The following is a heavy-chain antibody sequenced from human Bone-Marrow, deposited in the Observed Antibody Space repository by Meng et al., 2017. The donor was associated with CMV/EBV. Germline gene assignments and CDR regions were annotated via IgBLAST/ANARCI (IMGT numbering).Heavy chain of an antibody. D-gene: IGHD3-3*01. CDR1: GYTFTGYY. J-gene: IGHJ6*02. Sequence: ASVKVSCKTSGYTFTGYYIHWVRQAPGQGLEWMGWIGFNSGDTNYAQKFQGRVTMTRDTSISTAYMELSRLRSDDTAVYYCARDAPDSPYYDFWSGWYYGMDVWGPGNTVNGAS. CDR2: IGFNSGDT. CDR3: ARDAPDSPYYDFWSGWYYGMDV. V-gene: IGHV1-2*02.